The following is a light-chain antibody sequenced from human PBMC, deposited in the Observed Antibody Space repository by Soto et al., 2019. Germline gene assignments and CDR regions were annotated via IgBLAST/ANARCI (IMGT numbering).Light chain of an antibody. CDR1: QSISSW. V-gene: IGKV1-5*01. Sequence: DIQMTQSPSILSASVGDRVTISCRASQSISSWLAWYQQKPGKAPNLLIFDASTLETGVPSRFSGSEAETEFTLTIICLQPDDFATYYCQQYNSYPWTFGQGTKVEIK. CDR3: QQYNSYPWT. CDR2: DAS. J-gene: IGKJ1*01.